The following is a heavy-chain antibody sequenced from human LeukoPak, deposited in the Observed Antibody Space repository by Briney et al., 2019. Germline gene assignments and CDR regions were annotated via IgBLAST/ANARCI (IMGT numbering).Heavy chain of an antibody. J-gene: IGHJ3*02. Sequence: ASVKVSCKASGYTFTSYYMHWVRQAPGQGLEWMGIISPSGGSTSYAQKFQGRVTMTRDMSTSTVYMELSSLRSEDTAVYYCARGRITIFGVVIPRMPPDAFDIWGQGTMVTVSS. D-gene: IGHD3-3*01. V-gene: IGHV1-46*01. CDR2: ISPSGGST. CDR1: GYTFTSYY. CDR3: ARGRITIFGVVIPRMPPDAFDI.